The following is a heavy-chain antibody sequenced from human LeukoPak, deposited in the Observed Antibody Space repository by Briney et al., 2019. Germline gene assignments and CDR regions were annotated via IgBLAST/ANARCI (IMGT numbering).Heavy chain of an antibody. Sequence: ASVKVSCKASGLTFRTSAVQWVRQARGQRLEWIGWIVVGSGNTNYAQKFQERVTISRDMSTSTAYMELSSLRSEDTAVYYCAAQVNYHDSTVWDPWGQGTLVTVSS. CDR2: IVVGSGNT. J-gene: IGHJ5*02. D-gene: IGHD3-22*01. V-gene: IGHV1-58*01. CDR1: GLTFRTSA. CDR3: AAQVNYHDSTVWDP.